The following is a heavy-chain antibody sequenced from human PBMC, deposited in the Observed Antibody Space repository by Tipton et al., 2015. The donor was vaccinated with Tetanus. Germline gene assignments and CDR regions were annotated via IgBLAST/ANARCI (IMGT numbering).Heavy chain of an antibody. CDR3: AKDPASRGWFDP. V-gene: IGHV3-23*01. CDR1: GFSFSSYA. Sequence: SLRLSCAGPGFSFSSYAMAWVRQAPGKGLEWVSGISVRGSHTYYADPVKGRFSISRDNSKNTVYLQMNSLRDEDTAVYYCAKDPASRGWFDPWGQGTLVSVSS. CDR2: ISVRGSHT. J-gene: IGHJ5*02.